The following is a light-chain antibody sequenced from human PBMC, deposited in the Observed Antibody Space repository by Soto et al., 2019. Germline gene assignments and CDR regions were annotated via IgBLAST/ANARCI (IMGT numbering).Light chain of an antibody. CDR3: SSYTSSNTWV. CDR1: SSDVGGHNY. Sequence: QSALTQPASVSGSPGQSITISCIGTSSDVGGHNYVSWYQQYPGKAPKLMISEVSDRPSGISYRFSGSTSGNTASLTISWLQAEDEADYYCSSYTSSNTWVFGGGTKVTVL. CDR2: EVS. J-gene: IGLJ3*02. V-gene: IGLV2-14*01.